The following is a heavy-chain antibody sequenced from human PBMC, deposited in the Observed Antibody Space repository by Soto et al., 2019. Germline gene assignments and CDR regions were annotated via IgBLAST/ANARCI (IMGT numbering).Heavy chain of an antibody. Sequence: DVQLVESGGDLVQPGGSLRLSCAGSGFRFSAYWIHWVRQVPGKGLFWVSRIDNDGSTTYAEAVKGRFTISRDNAKNTVYLQMNSLRAEDTAVYSCARDSARTFDYWGQGTLVSVSS. CDR1: GFRFSAYW. J-gene: IGHJ4*02. CDR2: IDNDGST. D-gene: IGHD3-10*01. V-gene: IGHV3-74*01. CDR3: ARDSARTFDY.